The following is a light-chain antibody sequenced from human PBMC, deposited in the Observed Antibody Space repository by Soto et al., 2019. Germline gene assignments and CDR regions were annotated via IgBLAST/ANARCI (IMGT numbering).Light chain of an antibody. CDR1: SSSIGSNT. J-gene: IGLJ1*01. V-gene: IGLV1-44*01. CDR3: TSWDDSLDGFV. CDR2: SND. Sequence: VLTQPPSASGTPGQRVAISCSGSSSSIGSNTVNWYQQLPGTAPKLLIFSNDERPSGVPDRFSGSKSGISASLAISGLQSEDEADYYCTSWDDSLDGFVFGAGTKLTVL.